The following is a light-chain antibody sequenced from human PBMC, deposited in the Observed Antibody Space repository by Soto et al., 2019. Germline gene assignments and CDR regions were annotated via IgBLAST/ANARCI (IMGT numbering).Light chain of an antibody. CDR2: DAS. V-gene: IGKV1-5*01. Sequence: DIQMTQSPSTLSASVGDRVTITCRASQSISSWLAWYQQKPGKAPKLLIYDASSLESGVPSRFSGSGSGTEFTLTISSLQPDDFATYYCQQYNSYSPLLTFGGGTNVEIK. J-gene: IGKJ4*01. CDR1: QSISSW. CDR3: QQYNSYSPLLT.